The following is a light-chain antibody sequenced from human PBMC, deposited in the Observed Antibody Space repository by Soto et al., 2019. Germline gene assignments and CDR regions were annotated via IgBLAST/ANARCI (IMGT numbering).Light chain of an antibody. J-gene: IGLJ2*01. CDR3: CSYAGSNTEV. Sequence: QSVLTQPRSVSGSPGQSVTISCTGTSSDVGGYNYVSWYQQHPGKAPKVMIYDVSKRPSGVPDRFSGSKSGNTASLTISGLQAEDEADYYCCSYAGSNTEVFGGGTKLTVL. CDR1: SSDVGGYNY. CDR2: DVS. V-gene: IGLV2-11*01.